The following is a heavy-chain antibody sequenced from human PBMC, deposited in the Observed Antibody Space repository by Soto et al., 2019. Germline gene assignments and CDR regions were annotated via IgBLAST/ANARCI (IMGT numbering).Heavy chain of an antibody. J-gene: IGHJ4*02. Sequence: EVQLVESGGGLVKPGGSLRLSCAASGFTFSNAWMNWVRQAPGKGLEWVGRIKSKTDGGTTDYAAPVKGRFTISRDDSKNTLYLQMNSLKTEDTAVYYCTTVPPHFRLVKGRQLEFDYWGQGTLVTVSS. V-gene: IGHV3-15*07. D-gene: IGHD3-9*01. CDR2: IKSKTDGGTT. CDR3: TTVPPHFRLVKGRQLEFDY. CDR1: GFTFSNAW.